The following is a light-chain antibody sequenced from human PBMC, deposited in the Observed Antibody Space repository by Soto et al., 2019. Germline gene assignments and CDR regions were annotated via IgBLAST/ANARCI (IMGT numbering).Light chain of an antibody. J-gene: IGKJ4*01. CDR3: QQFNTYPLT. CDR2: AAS. V-gene: IGKV1-9*01. CDR1: QGINDY. Sequence: DIQLTQSPSFLSASVGDRVTITCRASQGINDYLAWYQQKPGKAPKLLIYAASTLQSEVPSRFSGSASGTEFTLTISSLQPEDFATCYCQQFNTYPLTLGGGTKV.